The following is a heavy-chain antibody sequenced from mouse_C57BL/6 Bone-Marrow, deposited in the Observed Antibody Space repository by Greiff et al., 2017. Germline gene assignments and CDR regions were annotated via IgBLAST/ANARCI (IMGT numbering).Heavy chain of an antibody. Sequence: VMLVESGGGLVQPGGSLKLSCAASGFTFSDYYMYWVRQTPEKRLEWVAYISNGGGSTYYPDTVKGRFTISRDNAKNTLYLQMSRLKSEDTAMYYCARHLYYSNYGFAYWGQGTLVTVSA. J-gene: IGHJ3*01. CDR3: ARHLYYSNYGFAY. D-gene: IGHD2-5*01. V-gene: IGHV5-12*01. CDR1: GFTFSDYY. CDR2: ISNGGGST.